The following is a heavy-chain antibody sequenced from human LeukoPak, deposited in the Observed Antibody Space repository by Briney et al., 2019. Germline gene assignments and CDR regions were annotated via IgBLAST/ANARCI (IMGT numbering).Heavy chain of an antibody. D-gene: IGHD3-10*01. CDR1: GFIFSNYG. CDR3: AKGFNYGSGRYEYYQH. J-gene: IGHJ1*01. V-gene: IGHV3-23*01. CDR2: ISASGDST. Sequence: SGGSLRLSCAASGFIFSNYGMHWVRQAPGKGLEWVSAISASGDSTYYADSVKGRFTISRDNSKNTLFLQMNTLRTTAVYYCAKGFNYGSGRYEYYQHWGQGTLVTVSS.